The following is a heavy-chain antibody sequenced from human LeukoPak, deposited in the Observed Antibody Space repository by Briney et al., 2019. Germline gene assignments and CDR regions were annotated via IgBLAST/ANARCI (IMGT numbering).Heavy chain of an antibody. Sequence: SETLSLTCTVSSGSISTSNYYWGWVRQPPGKALEWIGNIFYSGSTYYSPSLKSRVTISLDTSRNQFSLKLSSVTAADTAVYYCARALQQEGVLGHYYYYMDVWGKGTTVTVSS. CDR2: IFYSGST. J-gene: IGHJ6*03. V-gene: IGHV4-39*07. CDR3: ARALQQEGVLGHYYYYMDV. D-gene: IGHD2-8*01. CDR1: SGSISTSNYY.